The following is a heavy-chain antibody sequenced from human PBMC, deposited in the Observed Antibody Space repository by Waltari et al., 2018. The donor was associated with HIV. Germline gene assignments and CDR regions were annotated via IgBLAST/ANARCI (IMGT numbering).Heavy chain of an antibody. V-gene: IGHV1-8*01. J-gene: IGHJ4*02. CDR2: RKPNDVNT. CDR3: ARGGKYYYDSSGYYYRPVDY. Sequence: QVQLVQSGAEVKKPGASVKVSCKASGYTFTSYDINWVRQASGQGIEWMGWRKPNDVNTGYAQKFQGRVTTTRNTSISTAYMELSRLRSEDTAVYYCARGGKYYYDSSGYYYRPVDYWGQGTLVTVSS. CDR1: GYTFTSYD. D-gene: IGHD3-22*01.